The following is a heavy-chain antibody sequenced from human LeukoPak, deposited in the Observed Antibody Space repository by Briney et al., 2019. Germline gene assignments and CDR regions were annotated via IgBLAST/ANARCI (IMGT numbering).Heavy chain of an antibody. D-gene: IGHD3-3*01. Sequence: SETLSLTCAVYGGSFSGYYWSWIRQPPGKGLEWIGEINHSGSTNYNPSLKSRVTISVDTSKNQFSLKLSSVTAADTAVYYCATQTYDFWSGYSPGFDYWGQGTLVTVSS. J-gene: IGHJ4*02. CDR1: GGSFSGYY. V-gene: IGHV4-34*01. CDR3: ATQTYDFWSGYSPGFDY. CDR2: INHSGST.